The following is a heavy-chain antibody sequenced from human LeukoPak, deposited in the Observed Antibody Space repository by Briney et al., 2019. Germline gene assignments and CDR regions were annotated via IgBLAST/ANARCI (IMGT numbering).Heavy chain of an antibody. CDR1: GGSFSGYY. V-gene: IGHV4-34*01. J-gene: IGHJ4*02. Sequence: ASETLSLTCAVYGGSFSGYYWSWIRQPPGKGLEWIGEINHSGSTNYNPSLKSRVTISVDTSKNQFSLMLSSVTAADTAVYYCARGGLRWSYYFDYWGQGTLVTVSS. D-gene: IGHD4-23*01. CDR3: ARGGLRWSYYFDY. CDR2: INHSGST.